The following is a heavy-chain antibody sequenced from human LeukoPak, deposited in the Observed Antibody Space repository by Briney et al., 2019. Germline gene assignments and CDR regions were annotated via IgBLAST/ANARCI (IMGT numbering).Heavy chain of an antibody. D-gene: IGHD4/OR15-4a*01. Sequence: GASVKVSCKASGGTFSSYAISWVRQAPGQGLEWMGGIIPIFGTANFAQKFQGRVTITADESTSTAYMELSSLRSEDTAVYYCAREGLDYGFDIWGQGTMVTVSS. CDR3: AREGLDYGFDI. CDR2: IIPIFGTA. V-gene: IGHV1-69*13. J-gene: IGHJ3*02. CDR1: GGTFSSYA.